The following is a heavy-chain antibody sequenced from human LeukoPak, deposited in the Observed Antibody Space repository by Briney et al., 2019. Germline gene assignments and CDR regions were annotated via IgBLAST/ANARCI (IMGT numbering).Heavy chain of an antibody. CDR2: ISYDGSDK. J-gene: IGHJ4*02. D-gene: IGHD3-22*01. CDR3: AKGLYDSSGYYYFDY. Sequence: GGSLRLSCAASGFTLSSYGMHWVRQAPGKGLEWVAVISYDGSDKYYADSVKGRFTISRDNSKNTLYLQMNSLRAEDTAVYYCAKGLYDSSGYYYFDYWGQGTLVTVSS. CDR1: GFTLSSYG. V-gene: IGHV3-30*18.